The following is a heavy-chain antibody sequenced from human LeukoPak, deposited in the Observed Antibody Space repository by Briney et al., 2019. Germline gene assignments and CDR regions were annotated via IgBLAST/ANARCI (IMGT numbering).Heavy chain of an antibody. J-gene: IGHJ5*02. D-gene: IGHD3-10*01. Sequence: ASVKVSCRASGYTFTSYGISWVRQAPGQGLEWMGWISAYNGNTNYAQKLQGRVTMTTDTSTSTAYMELRRLRSDDTAVYYCARVPMVRGVIIPNWFDPWGQGTLVTVSS. CDR1: GYTFTSYG. V-gene: IGHV1-18*04. CDR3: ARVPMVRGVIIPNWFDP. CDR2: ISAYNGNT.